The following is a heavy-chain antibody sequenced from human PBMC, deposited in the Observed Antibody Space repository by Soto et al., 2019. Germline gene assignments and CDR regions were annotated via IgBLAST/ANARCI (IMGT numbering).Heavy chain of an antibody. CDR1: GGSLGSSSYY. J-gene: IGHJ4*02. V-gene: IGHV4-39*01. D-gene: IGHD6-13*01. CDR3: ASIAAPGTTHFDF. CDR2: IYYSGNT. Sequence: SETLSLTCTVSGGSLGSSSYYWGWIRQSPGKGLEWIGNIYYSGNTFYNPSLKSRVTISVDTSKNQIYLHLSAVTAADTAIFYCASIAAPGTTHFDFWGQGTLVTVSS.